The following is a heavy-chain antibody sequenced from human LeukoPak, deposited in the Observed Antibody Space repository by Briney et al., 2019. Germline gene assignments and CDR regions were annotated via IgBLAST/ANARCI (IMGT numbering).Heavy chain of an antibody. V-gene: IGHV3-30-3*01. CDR3: AREVGYSSSFDY. CDR2: ISYDGSSK. CDR1: GFTFSSYA. J-gene: IGHJ4*01. Sequence: GGSLRLSCAPSGFTFSSYAFHWVRQAPGKGLEWVAVISYDGSSKYYADSVKGRFTISRDNSKNTLYLQMNSLRAEDTAVFYCAREVGYSSSFDYWGHGTLVTVSS. D-gene: IGHD6-13*01.